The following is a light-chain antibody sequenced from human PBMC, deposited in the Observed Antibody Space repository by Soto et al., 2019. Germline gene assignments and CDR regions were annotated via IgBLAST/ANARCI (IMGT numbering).Light chain of an antibody. J-gene: IGKJ1*01. CDR1: QSVSTW. CDR3: QQYDTYPST. V-gene: IGKV1-5*01. Sequence: IHMTQSPSTLSASVGDRVTITCRASQSVSTWLAWYQQRPGKAPKLLIHDASSLERGVPSRFSGSGPGTEITLTISSLQPDDFAAHYCQQYDTYPSTFGQGTKVDIK. CDR2: DAS.